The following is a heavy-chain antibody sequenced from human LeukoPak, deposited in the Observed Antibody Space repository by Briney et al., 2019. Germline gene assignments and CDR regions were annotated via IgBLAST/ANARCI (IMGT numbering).Heavy chain of an antibody. Sequence: GGSLRLSCAASGFTFSSYGMHWVRQAPGKGLEWVAFIRYDGSNKYYADSVKGRFTISRDNSKNTLYLQMNSLRAEDTAVYYCATDDYGDYGLDYWGQGTLVTVSS. V-gene: IGHV3-30*02. CDR2: IRYDGSNK. J-gene: IGHJ4*02. CDR3: ATDDYGDYGLDY. CDR1: GFTFSSYG. D-gene: IGHD4-17*01.